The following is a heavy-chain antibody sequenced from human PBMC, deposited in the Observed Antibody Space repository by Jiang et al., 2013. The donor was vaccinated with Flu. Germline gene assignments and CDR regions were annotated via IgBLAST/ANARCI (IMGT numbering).Heavy chain of an antibody. J-gene: IGHJ4*02. CDR2: IYYSGST. CDR1: GGSISSYY. D-gene: IGHD2-21*01. CDR3: ASGPRGDYRIDY. V-gene: IGHV4-59*01. Sequence: GPGLVKPSETLPLTCTVSGGSISSYYWSWIRQPPGKGLEWIGYIYYSGSTNYNPSLKSRVTISVDTSKNQFSLKLSSVTAADTAVYYCASGPRGDYRIDYWGQGTLVTVSS.